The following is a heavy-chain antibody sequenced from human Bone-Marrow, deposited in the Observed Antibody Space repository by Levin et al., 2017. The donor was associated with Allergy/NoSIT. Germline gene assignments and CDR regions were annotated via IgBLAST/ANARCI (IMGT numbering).Heavy chain of an antibody. Sequence: GGSLRLSCAASGFTVSSNYMSWVRQAPGKGLEWVSVIYSGGSTYYADSVKGRFTISRDNSKNTLYLQMNSLRAEDTAVYYCARDLPSLSYSSSRGNDAFDIWGQGTMVTVSS. J-gene: IGHJ3*02. CDR1: GFTVSSNY. CDR3: ARDLPSLSYSSSRGNDAFDI. V-gene: IGHV3-53*01. D-gene: IGHD6-6*01. CDR2: IYSGGST.